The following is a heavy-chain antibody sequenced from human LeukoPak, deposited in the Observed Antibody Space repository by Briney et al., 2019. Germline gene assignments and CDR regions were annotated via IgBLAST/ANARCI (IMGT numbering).Heavy chain of an antibody. D-gene: IGHD5-18*01. CDR1: GFTFSSYA. CDR3: AKDLGDTAMGKKGITYYYGMDV. Sequence: GGSLRLSCAASGFTFSSYAMSWVRQAPGKGLEWVSAISGSGGSTYYADSVKGRFTISRDNSKNTLYLQMNSLRAEDTAVYYCAKDLGDTAMGKKGITYYYGMDVWGQGTTVTVSS. CDR2: ISGSGGST. J-gene: IGHJ6*02. V-gene: IGHV3-23*01.